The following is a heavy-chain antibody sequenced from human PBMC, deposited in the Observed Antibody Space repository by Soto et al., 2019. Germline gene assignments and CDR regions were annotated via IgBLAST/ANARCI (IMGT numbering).Heavy chain of an antibody. CDR2: INHSGST. D-gene: IGHD3-3*01. Sequence: QVQLQQWGAGLLKPSETLSLTCAVYGGSFSGYYWSWIRQPPGKGLEWIGEINHSGSTNYNPSLKSRVTISVDTSKNQFSLKLSSVSAADTAVYYCARVTVRITIFGVPWFDPWGQGTLVTVSS. CDR1: GGSFSGYY. J-gene: IGHJ5*02. CDR3: ARVTVRITIFGVPWFDP. V-gene: IGHV4-34*01.